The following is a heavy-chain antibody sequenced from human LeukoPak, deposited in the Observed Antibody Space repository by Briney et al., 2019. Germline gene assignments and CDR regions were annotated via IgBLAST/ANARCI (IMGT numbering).Heavy chain of an antibody. CDR2: IRSKANSYAT. V-gene: IGHV3-73*01. CDR1: GFTFSGSA. Sequence: PGGSLKLSCAASGFTFSGSAMHWVRQASGKGLEWVGRIRSKANSYATAYAASVKGRFTISRDDSKNTAYLQMNSLKTEDTAVYYCSKVVVTAIDFWYFDLRGRGTLVTVSS. CDR3: SKVVVTAIDFWYFDL. J-gene: IGHJ2*01. D-gene: IGHD2-21*02.